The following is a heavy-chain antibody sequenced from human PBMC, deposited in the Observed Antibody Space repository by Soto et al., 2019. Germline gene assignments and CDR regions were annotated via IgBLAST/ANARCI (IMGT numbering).Heavy chain of an antibody. J-gene: IGHJ6*02. CDR1: GGTFSSYA. CDR2: IIPIFGTA. Sequence: SVKVSCKASGGTFSSYAISWVRQAPGQGLEWMGGIIPIFGTANYAQKFQGRVTITADKSTSTAYMELSSLRSEDTAVYYCARGYYYDSSGYYPPRGDYYYYGMDVWGQGTTVTVS. D-gene: IGHD3-22*01. V-gene: IGHV1-69*06. CDR3: ARGYYYDSSGYYPPRGDYYYYGMDV.